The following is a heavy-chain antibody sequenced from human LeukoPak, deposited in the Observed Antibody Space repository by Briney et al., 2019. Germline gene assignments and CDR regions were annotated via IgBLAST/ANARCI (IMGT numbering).Heavy chain of an antibody. CDR1: RFPFSSYW. CDR2: INQDGSEK. J-gene: IGHJ6*02. Sequence: GGSLRLSCAASRFPFSSYWMSWARQAPGKGLEWVANINQDGSEKNYVDFVKGRFTISRDNAKNSLYLQMNSLRAEDTTVYYCARVYYYGMDVWGQGTTVTVSS. CDR3: ARVYYYGMDV. V-gene: IGHV3-7*04.